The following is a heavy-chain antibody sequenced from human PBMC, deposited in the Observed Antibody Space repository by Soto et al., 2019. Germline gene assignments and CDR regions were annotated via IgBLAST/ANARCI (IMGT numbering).Heavy chain of an antibody. CDR2: IIPIFGTA. Sequence: GASVKVSCKASGGTFSSYAISWVRQAPGQGLEWMGGIIPIFGTANYAQKFQGRVTITADESTSTAYMELSSLRSEDTAVYYCARFLFSATVITGYYYGMDVWGQGTTVTVSS. J-gene: IGHJ6*02. D-gene: IGHD4-17*01. CDR3: ARFLFSATVITGYYYGMDV. CDR1: GGTFSSYA. V-gene: IGHV1-69*13.